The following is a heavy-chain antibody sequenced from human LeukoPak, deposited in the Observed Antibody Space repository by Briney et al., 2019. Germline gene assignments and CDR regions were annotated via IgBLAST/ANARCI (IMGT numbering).Heavy chain of an antibody. Sequence: ASVKVSCKASGYTFTSYDINWVRQATGQGLEWMGWMNPNSGNTGYAQKFQGRVTITRNTSISTAYMELSSLRSEDTAVYYCALYGSSGYYGDYDAFDIWGQGTLVTVSS. CDR2: MNPNSGNT. D-gene: IGHD3-22*01. J-gene: IGHJ3*02. CDR1: GYTFTSYD. V-gene: IGHV1-8*03. CDR3: ALYGSSGYYGDYDAFDI.